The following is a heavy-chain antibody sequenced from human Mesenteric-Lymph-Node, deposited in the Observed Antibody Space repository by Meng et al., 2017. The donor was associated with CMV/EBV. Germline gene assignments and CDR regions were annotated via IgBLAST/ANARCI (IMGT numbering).Heavy chain of an antibody. V-gene: IGHV1-18*01. D-gene: IGHD2-2*01. Sequence: WVRQAPGQGLEWVGWISTYNGNTTYAQKLQGRVAMTTDTSTSTAYMELRSLRSDDTALYYFARGGGGYCSSTSCSLWPWGQGTLVTVSS. CDR2: ISTYNGNT. J-gene: IGHJ5*02. CDR3: ARGGGGYCSSTSCSLWP.